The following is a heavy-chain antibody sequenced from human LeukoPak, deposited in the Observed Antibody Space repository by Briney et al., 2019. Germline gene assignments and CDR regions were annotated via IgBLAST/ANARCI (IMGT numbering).Heavy chain of an antibody. CDR3: AKGSGYYLPSYYFDY. Sequence: RSLRLSCAASGFTFSSYGMHWVRQAPGKGLEWVAVISYDGSNKYYADSVKGRFTISRDNSKNTLYLQMNSLRAEDTAVYYCAKGSGYYLPSYYFDYWGQGTLVTVSS. V-gene: IGHV3-30*18. CDR2: ISYDGSNK. J-gene: IGHJ4*02. D-gene: IGHD3-3*01. CDR1: GFTFSSYG.